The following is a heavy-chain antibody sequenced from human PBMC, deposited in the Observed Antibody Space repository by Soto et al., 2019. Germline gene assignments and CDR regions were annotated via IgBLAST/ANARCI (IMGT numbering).Heavy chain of an antibody. V-gene: IGHV4-31*03. CDR1: GGSISSGGYY. D-gene: IGHD1-26*01. Sequence: TLSLTCTVSGGSISSGGYYWSWIRQHPGKGLEWIGYIYYSGSTYYNPSLKSRVTISVDTSKNQFSLKLSSVTAADTAVYYCARVIVGATTCWFDPWGQGTLVTVSS. CDR2: IYYSGST. CDR3: ARVIVGATTCWFDP. J-gene: IGHJ5*02.